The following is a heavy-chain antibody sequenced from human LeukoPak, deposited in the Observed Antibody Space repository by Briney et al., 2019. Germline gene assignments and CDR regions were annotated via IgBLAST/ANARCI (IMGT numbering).Heavy chain of an antibody. CDR3: ARDDYGVFDAFDV. V-gene: IGHV4-59*08. D-gene: IGHD3-16*01. CDR2: IYNSGST. J-gene: IGHJ3*01. CDR1: GGSISSYY. Sequence: AETLSLTCTVSGGSISSYYWSWIRQPPGKGLEWIGYIYNSGSTNYNPPLKSRVTISLDTSKNQFSLKLTSVTAADTAVYFCARDDYGVFDAFDVWGQGTVVTVSS.